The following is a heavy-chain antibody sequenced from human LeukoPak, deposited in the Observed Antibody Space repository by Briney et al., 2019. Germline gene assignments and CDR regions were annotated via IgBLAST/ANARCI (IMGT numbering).Heavy chain of an antibody. CDR3: ASGASDAFDI. Sequence: IPSETLSLTCTVSGYSISSGYYWGWIRQPPGKGLEWIGSIYHGGSTYYNPSLKSRVTISVDTSKNQFSLKLSSVTAADTAVYYCASGASDAFDIWGQGTMVTVSS. CDR2: IYHGGST. J-gene: IGHJ3*02. CDR1: GYSISSGYY. V-gene: IGHV4-38-2*02.